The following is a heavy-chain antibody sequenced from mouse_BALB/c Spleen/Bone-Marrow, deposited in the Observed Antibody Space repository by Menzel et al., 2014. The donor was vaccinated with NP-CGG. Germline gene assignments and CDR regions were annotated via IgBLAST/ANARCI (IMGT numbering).Heavy chain of an antibody. J-gene: IGHJ4*01. Sequence: VKLMESGAELVRPGTSVKVSCKASGYAFTNYLIEWVKQRPGQGLEWIGVINPGSGGTNYNEKFKGKATLTADKSSSTAYMQLSSLTSDDSAVYFCAREKGLRREAMDYWGQGTSVTVSS. CDR3: AREKGLRREAMDY. D-gene: IGHD3-3*01. V-gene: IGHV1-54*01. CDR1: GYAFTNYL. CDR2: INPGSGGT.